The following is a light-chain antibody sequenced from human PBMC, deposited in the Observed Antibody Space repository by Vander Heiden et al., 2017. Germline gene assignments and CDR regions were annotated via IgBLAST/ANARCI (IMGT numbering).Light chain of an antibody. J-gene: IGLJ3*02. CDR2: RND. CDR1: NSNIGTKY. V-gene: IGLV1-47*01. CDR3: AAWDDSRGGV. Sequence: QSVLTQPPSASGTPGQRVTISCSGNNSNIGTKYVYWYQQFSGAAPKLLIYRNDERPSGVPDRFSGSKSGTSASLAISGLRSEDEAEYHCAAWDDSRGGVFGGGTKLTVL.